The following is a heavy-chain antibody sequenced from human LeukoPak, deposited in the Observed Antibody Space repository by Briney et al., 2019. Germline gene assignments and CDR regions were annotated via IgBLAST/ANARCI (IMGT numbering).Heavy chain of an antibody. D-gene: IGHD6-13*01. CDR3: ARDQGIATPNHPYYGMDV. Sequence: GGSLRLSCAASGFTFSSYSMNWVRQAPGKGLEWVSSISSSSSYIYYADSVKGRFTISRDNAKNSLYLQMNGLRAGDTAVYYCARDQGIATPNHPYYGMDVWGQGTTVTVSS. J-gene: IGHJ6*02. CDR2: ISSSSSYI. CDR1: GFTFSSYS. V-gene: IGHV3-21*01.